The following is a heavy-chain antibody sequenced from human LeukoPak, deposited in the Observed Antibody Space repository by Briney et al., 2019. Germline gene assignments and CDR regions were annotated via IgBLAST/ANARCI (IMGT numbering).Heavy chain of an antibody. J-gene: IGHJ6*02. CDR2: INPNSGGT. D-gene: IGHD3-10*01. V-gene: IGHV1-2*02. Sequence: ASVKVSCKASGYTFTGYYMHWARQAPGQGLEWMGWINPNSGGTNYAQKFQGRGTMTRDTSISTAYMELSRLRSDDTAVYYCARVGRMVRGVIRGYYGMDVWGQGTTVTVSS. CDR3: ARVGRMVRGVIRGYYGMDV. CDR1: GYTFTGYY.